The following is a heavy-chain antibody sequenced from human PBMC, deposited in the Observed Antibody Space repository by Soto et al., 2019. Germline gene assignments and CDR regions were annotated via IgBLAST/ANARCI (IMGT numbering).Heavy chain of an antibody. Sequence: QVQLVQSGAEVKKPGSSVKVSCKAPGGTFSSYAISWVRQAPGQGLEWMGGIIPSFGTAKYAQKVQGRVTITADESTSTGYMELSSLRSEDTAVYYCARSQGGSSSLDIYYYYYYGMDVWGQGTTVTVSS. CDR2: IIPSFGTA. CDR3: ARSQGGSSSLDIYYYYYYGMDV. D-gene: IGHD2-15*01. V-gene: IGHV1-69*01. J-gene: IGHJ6*02. CDR1: GGTFSSYA.